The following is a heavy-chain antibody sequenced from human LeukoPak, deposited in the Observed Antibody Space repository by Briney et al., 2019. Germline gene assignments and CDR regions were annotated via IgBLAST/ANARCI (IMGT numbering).Heavy chain of an antibody. V-gene: IGHV4-28*05. J-gene: IGHJ6*03. CDR1: GSPISSSYW. D-gene: IGHD2-21*01. CDR3: ARITMGGPYYCSFRYMDV. Sequence: SDTLSLTCAVSGSPISSSYWSGWIREPPGKGLEWIGKIYYGGSINYDPSLESRVTMSVDMSRNQFSLKLTSVTAVDTAMYFCARITMGGPYYCSFRYMDVWGKGTTVTVSS. CDR2: IYYGGSI.